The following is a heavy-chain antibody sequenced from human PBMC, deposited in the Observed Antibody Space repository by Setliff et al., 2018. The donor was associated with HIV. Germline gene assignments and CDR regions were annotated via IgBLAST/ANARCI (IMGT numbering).Heavy chain of an antibody. V-gene: IGHV4-4*07. Sequence: LSLTCSVSGGSTIGYHWNWIRQSAGKGLEWIGRMYYSGSAYYNPSLKSRVTISVDTSKNQFSLKLGSVTAADTAVYYCARVGGSGSFQALNWFDPWGQGTLVTVSS. D-gene: IGHD3-10*01. J-gene: IGHJ5*02. CDR1: GGSTIGYH. CDR2: MYYSGSA. CDR3: ARVGGSGSFQALNWFDP.